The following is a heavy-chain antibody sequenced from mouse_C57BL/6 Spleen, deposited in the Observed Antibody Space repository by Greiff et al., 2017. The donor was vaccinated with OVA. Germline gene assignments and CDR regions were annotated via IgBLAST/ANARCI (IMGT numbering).Heavy chain of an antibody. J-gene: IGHJ4*01. CDR3: ARGGYYGRPFYAMDY. CDR2: IYPGDGDT. Sequence: QVQLQQSGPELVKPGASVKISCKASGYAFSSSWMNWVKQRPGKGLEWIGRIYPGDGDTNYNGKIKGKATLTADKSSSTAYMQLSSLTSADSAVYFCARGGYYGRPFYAMDYWGQGASDTVSS. CDR1: GYAFSSSW. V-gene: IGHV1-82*01. D-gene: IGHD1-1*01.